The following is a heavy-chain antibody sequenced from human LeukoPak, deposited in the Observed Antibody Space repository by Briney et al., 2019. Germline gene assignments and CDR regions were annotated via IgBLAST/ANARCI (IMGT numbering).Heavy chain of an antibody. D-gene: IGHD1-26*01. V-gene: IGHV5-51*01. CDR2: IYPGDSDT. CDR1: GYSFTSYW. CDR3: ARGSGSYHTAYMN. Sequence: GESLKISCKGSGYSFTSYWIGWVRQMPGKGLEWMGIIYPGDSDTRYSPSFQGQVTISADKSISTAYLQWSSLEASDTAMYYCARGSGSYHTAYMNWGQGALVTVSS. J-gene: IGHJ4*02.